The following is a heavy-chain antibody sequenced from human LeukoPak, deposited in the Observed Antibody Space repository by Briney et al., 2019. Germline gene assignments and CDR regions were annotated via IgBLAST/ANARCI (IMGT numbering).Heavy chain of an antibody. CDR1: GFTFSSYA. J-gene: IGHJ4*02. CDR3: VGVVVVPAAAYYFDY. CDR2: ISSSSSYI. D-gene: IGHD2-2*01. V-gene: IGHV3-21*01. Sequence: GGSLRLSCAASGFTFSSYAMSWVRQAPGKGLEWVSSISSSSSYIYYADSVKGRFTISRDNAKNSLYLQMNSLRAEDTAVYYCVGVVVVPAAAYYFDYWGQGTLVTVSS.